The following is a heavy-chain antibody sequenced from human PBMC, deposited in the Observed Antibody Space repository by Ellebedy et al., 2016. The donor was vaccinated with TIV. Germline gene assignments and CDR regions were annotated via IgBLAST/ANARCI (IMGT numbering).Heavy chain of an antibody. CDR2: IYYDGST. J-gene: IGHJ3*02. D-gene: IGHD3-10*01. CDR1: GGSISTYY. Sequence: SETLSLTCTVSGGSISTYYWSWVRQPPGKALEWIGNIYYDGSTNYNPSLRGRVIMSVDTSKNHFSMKLTSVTAADTAMFYCVRSPSMVRGLIGAFDIWGQGTMVTVSS. V-gene: IGHV4-59*01. CDR3: VRSPSMVRGLIGAFDI.